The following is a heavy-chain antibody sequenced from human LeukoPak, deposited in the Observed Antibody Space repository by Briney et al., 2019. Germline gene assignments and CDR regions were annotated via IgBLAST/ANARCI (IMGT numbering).Heavy chain of an antibody. J-gene: IGHJ4*02. CDR1: GFTFDDYG. CDR2: INWNCGST. CDR3: ALHLNYDILTGYWY. Sequence: GSLRLSCAASGFTFDDYGMSWVRQAPGKGLEWVSGINWNCGSTGYADSVKGRFTISRDNAKNSLYLQMNSLRAEDTALYYCALHLNYDILTGYWYWGQGTLVTVSS. V-gene: IGHV3-20*04. D-gene: IGHD3-9*01.